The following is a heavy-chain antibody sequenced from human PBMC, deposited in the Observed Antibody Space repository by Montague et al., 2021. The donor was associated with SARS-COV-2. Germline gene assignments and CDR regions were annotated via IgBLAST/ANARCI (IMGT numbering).Heavy chain of an antibody. CDR1: GDSISSYY. CDR2: IYNSGTT. J-gene: IGHJ5*02. Sequence: SETLSLTCTVSGDSISSYYWNWIRQSPGKGLEWIGYIYNSGTTNYNPSLKSRVTISVDTSKNQFSLKLNSVTAADTAVYYCARGGGYCSGGSCYYWFDPWGQGTLVTVSS. V-gene: IGHV4-59*01. D-gene: IGHD2-15*01. CDR3: ARGGGYCSGGSCYYWFDP.